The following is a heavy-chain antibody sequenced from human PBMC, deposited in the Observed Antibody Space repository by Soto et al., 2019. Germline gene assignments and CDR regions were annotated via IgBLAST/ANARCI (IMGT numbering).Heavy chain of an antibody. CDR1: GGSISSGGYS. V-gene: IGHV4-30-2*01. Sequence: QLQLQESGSGLVKPSQTLSLTCAVSGGSISSGGYSWSWIRQPPGKGLEWIGYIYHSGSTYYNPSLMRRVTIAVDRSKNQFSLKLSSVTAADTAVYYCARGALTGGMDVWGQGTTVTVSS. CDR2: IYHSGST. D-gene: IGHD1-26*01. J-gene: IGHJ6*02. CDR3: ARGALTGGMDV.